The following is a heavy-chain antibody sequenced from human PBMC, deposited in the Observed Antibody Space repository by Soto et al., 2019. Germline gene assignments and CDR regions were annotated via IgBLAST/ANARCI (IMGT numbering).Heavy chain of an antibody. J-gene: IGHJ4*02. D-gene: IGHD4-4*01. CDR2: IDPSDSYT. CDR3: ASLYSNYVPGHLDY. Sequence: GESRKISCKGSGYSFTSYWISWVRQMPGKGLEWMGRIDPSDSYTNYSPSFQGHVTISADKSISTAYLQWSSLKASDTAMYYCASLYSNYVPGHLDYWRQGTLVAACS. V-gene: IGHV5-10-1*01. CDR1: GYSFTSYW.